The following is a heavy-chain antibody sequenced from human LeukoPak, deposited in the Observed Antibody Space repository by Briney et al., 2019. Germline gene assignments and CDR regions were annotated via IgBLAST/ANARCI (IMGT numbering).Heavy chain of an antibody. J-gene: IGHJ6*03. V-gene: IGHV1-2*04. Sequence: ASVKVSCKASGYTFTGYYMHWVRQAPGQGLEWMGWINPNSGGTNYAQKFQGWVTMTRDTSISTAYMELRSLRSDDTAVYYCARDGEYCGGDCRNYYMDVWGKGTTVTVSS. CDR1: GYTFTGYY. D-gene: IGHD2-21*01. CDR3: ARDGEYCGGDCRNYYMDV. CDR2: INPNSGGT.